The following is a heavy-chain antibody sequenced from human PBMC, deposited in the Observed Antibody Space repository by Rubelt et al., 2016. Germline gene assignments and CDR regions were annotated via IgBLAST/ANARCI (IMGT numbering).Heavy chain of an antibody. CDR1: GGSFSGYY. D-gene: IGHD6-6*01. J-gene: IGHJ6*02. CDR2: INHSGST. V-gene: IGHV4-34*01. Sequence: QVQLQQWGAGLLKPSETLSLTCAVYGGSFSGYYWSWIRQPPGEGLEWIGEINHSGSTNYNPSLKSRVTMSVDTAKNQFSLKLSSVTAAAKAVYYCARGIAPRSSSLPKLRMDVWGQGTTVTVSS. CDR3: ARGIAPRSSSLPKLRMDV.